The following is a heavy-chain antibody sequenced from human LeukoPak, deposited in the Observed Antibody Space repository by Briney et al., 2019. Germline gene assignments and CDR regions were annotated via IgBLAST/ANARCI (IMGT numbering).Heavy chain of an antibody. J-gene: IGHJ5*02. Sequence: SETLSLTCTVSGGSISSYYWSWIRQPPGKGLEWIGYIYYSGSTNYNPSLKSRVTISVDTPKNQFSLKLSSVTAADTAVYYCARGWSTRAVAGLDPWGQGTLVTVSS. CDR3: ARGWSTRAVAGLDP. V-gene: IGHV4-59*01. CDR1: GGSISSYY. CDR2: IYYSGST. D-gene: IGHD6-19*01.